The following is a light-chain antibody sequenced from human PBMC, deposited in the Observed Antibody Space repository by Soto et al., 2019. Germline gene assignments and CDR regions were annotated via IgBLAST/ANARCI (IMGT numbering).Light chain of an antibody. V-gene: IGLV3-9*01. J-gene: IGLJ1*01. Sequence: SYELTQPLSVSVALGQTARITCGGNNIGTKNVHWYQQKPGQAPVLVIYRDCDRPSGIPERFSGSNSGNTATLTISRAQAGDEADYYCQVWDSSTGVFGTGTKLTVL. CDR1: NIGTKN. CDR2: RDC. CDR3: QVWDSSTGV.